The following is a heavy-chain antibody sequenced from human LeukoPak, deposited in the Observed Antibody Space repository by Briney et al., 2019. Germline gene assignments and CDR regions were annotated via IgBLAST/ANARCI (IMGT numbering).Heavy chain of an antibody. CDR2: ISSSGSTI. Sequence: PGGSLRLSCAASGFTFSDYYMSWIRQAPGKGLEWVSYISSSGSTIYYADSVKGRFTISRDNAKNSLYLQMNSLRAEDTAVYYCARDSYCGGDCYSFSFDYWGQGTLVTVSS. CDR1: GFTFSDYY. J-gene: IGHJ4*02. D-gene: IGHD2-21*02. CDR3: ARDSYCGGDCYSFSFDY. V-gene: IGHV3-11*01.